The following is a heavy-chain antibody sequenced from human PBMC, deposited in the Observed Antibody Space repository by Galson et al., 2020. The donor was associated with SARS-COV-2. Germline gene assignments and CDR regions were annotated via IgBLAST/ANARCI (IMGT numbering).Heavy chain of an antibody. Sequence: GGSLSLSCAASGFTFSSYSMNWVRQAPGKGLEWVSSISSSSSYIYYADSVKGRFTISRDNAKNSLYLQMNSLRAEDTAVYYCARPRRGGGPYYYYYYGMDVWGQGTTVTVSS. CDR1: GFTFSSYS. CDR3: ARPRRGGGPYYYYYYGMDV. D-gene: IGHD2-21*01. V-gene: IGHV3-21*01. CDR2: ISSSSSYI. J-gene: IGHJ6*02.